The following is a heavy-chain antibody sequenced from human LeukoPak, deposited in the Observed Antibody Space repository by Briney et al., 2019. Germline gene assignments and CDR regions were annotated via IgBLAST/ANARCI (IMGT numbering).Heavy chain of an antibody. J-gene: IGHJ3*02. CDR3: ARIEWARLGRAFDI. CDR2: IYNTGAT. CDR1: GFTVSDNY. V-gene: IGHV3-53*01. Sequence: TGGSLRLSCAASGFTVSDNYMTWVRQAPGKGLEWVSSIYNTGATHYAESVKGRFTISRDNSKNTLFLQMNSLRAEDMAVYYCARIEWARLGRAFDIWGQGTMVTVSS. D-gene: IGHD1-26*01.